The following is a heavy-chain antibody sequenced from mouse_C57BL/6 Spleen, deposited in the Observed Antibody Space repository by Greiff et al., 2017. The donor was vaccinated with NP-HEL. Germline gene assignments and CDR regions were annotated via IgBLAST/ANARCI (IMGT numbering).Heavy chain of an antibody. CDR2: FYPGSGSI. CDR3: ARHEGASLGRGYYAMDY. J-gene: IGHJ4*01. CDR1: GYTFTEYT. D-gene: IGHD4-1*01. Sequence: QVQLQPSGAELVKPGASVKLSCKASGYTFTEYTIHWVKQRSGQGLEWIGWFYPGSGSIKYNEKFKDKATLTADKSSSTVYMELSRLTSEDSAVYFCARHEGASLGRGYYAMDYWGQGTSVTVSS. V-gene: IGHV1-62-2*01.